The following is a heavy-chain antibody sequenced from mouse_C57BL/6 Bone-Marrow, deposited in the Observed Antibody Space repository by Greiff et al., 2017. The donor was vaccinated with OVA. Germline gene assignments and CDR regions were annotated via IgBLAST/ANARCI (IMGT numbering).Heavy chain of an antibody. J-gene: IGHJ1*03. CDR1: GFTFSDYY. CDR3: ARYYYGSRHWYFDV. CDR2: ISNGGGST. D-gene: IGHD1-1*01. V-gene: IGHV5-12*01. Sequence: EVKLVESGGGLVQPGGSLKLSCAASGFTFSDYYMYWVRQTPEKRLEWVAYISNGGGSTYYPDTVKGRFTISRDNAKNTLYLQMSSLKSEDKAMYYCARYYYGSRHWYFDVWGTGTTVTVSS.